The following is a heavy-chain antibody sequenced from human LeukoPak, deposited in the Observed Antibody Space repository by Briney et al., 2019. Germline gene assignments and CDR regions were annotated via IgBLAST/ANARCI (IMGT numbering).Heavy chain of an antibody. Sequence: GGSLRLSCAASGFTFSSYAMSWVRQAPGKGLEWVSAISKSGTYIKYADSVKGRFTVSRDNAKNSLFLQMNSLRVEDTAVYYCAKWKYSNSGIDDYWGQGTLVTVSS. V-gene: IGHV3-21*01. D-gene: IGHD6-6*01. CDR3: AKWKYSNSGIDDY. J-gene: IGHJ4*02. CDR1: GFTFSSYA. CDR2: ISKSGTYI.